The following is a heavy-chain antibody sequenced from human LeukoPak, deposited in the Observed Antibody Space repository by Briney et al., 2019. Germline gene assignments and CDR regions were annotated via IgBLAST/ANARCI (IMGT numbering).Heavy chain of an antibody. CDR3: AKAAGSWLAHFDY. CDR1: GFTFSSYD. V-gene: IGHV3-30*18. D-gene: IGHD2-15*01. Sequence: GGSLRLFCAASGFTFSSYDMHWVRQAPGKGLQWVAIISYDGSNKYYADSVKGRFTISRDNSRNTLYLQMHSLRAEDTAVYYCAKAAGSWLAHFDYWGQGTLVTVSS. J-gene: IGHJ4*02. CDR2: ISYDGSNK.